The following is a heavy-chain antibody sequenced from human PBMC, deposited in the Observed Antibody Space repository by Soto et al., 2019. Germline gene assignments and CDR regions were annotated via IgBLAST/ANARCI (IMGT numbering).Heavy chain of an antibody. CDR1: GYSFTSYW. V-gene: IGHV5-51*01. CDR2: IYPGDSDT. CDR3: TTDPGGSSYYARHYYYGMDV. D-gene: IGHD3-22*01. J-gene: IGHJ6*02. Sequence: PGGSLKISCKGSGYSFTSYWIGWVRQMPGKCLEWVGIIYPGDSDTRYSPSFQGQVTISADKSISTAYLQMNSLKTEDTAVYYCTTDPGGSSYYARHYYYGMDVWGQWTTVTVSS.